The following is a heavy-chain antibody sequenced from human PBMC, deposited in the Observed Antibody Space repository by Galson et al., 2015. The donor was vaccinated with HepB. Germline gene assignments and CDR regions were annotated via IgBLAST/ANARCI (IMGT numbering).Heavy chain of an antibody. V-gene: IGHV3-23*01. CDR1: GFTFSSYA. J-gene: IGHJ4*02. CDR3: AKDRGRDGYNYGYVDY. Sequence: SLRLSCAASGFTFSSYAMSWVRQAPGKGLEWVSAISGSGGSTYYADSVKGRFTISRDNSKNTLYLQMNSLRAEDTAVYYCAKDRGRDGYNYGYVDYWGQGTLVTVSS. D-gene: IGHD5-24*01. CDR2: ISGSGGST.